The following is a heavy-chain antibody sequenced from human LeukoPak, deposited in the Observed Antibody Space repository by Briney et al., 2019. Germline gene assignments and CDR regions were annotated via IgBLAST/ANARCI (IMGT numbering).Heavy chain of an antibody. CDR3: ARDSRTTVVTGPRGSDAFDI. V-gene: IGHV3-48*04. CDR1: GFTFSSYS. Sequence: AGGSLRLSCAASGFTFSSYSMNWVRQAPGKGLEWVSYISSSSSTIYYADSVKGRFTISRDNAKNSLYLQMNSLRAEDTAVYYCARDSRTTVVTGPRGSDAFDIWGQGTMVTVSS. D-gene: IGHD4-23*01. J-gene: IGHJ3*02. CDR2: ISSSSSTI.